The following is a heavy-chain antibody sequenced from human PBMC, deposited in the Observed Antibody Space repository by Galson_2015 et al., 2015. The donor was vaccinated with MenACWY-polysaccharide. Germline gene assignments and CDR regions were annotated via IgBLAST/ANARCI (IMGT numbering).Heavy chain of an antibody. D-gene: IGHD3-9*01. CDR3: ARLTGPYSYYSYYMDV. CDR2: IYPGDSDS. V-gene: IGHV5-51*01. J-gene: IGHJ6*03. Sequence: QSGAEVKKPGEFLKISCKGSGYDFTTYWIAWVRQMPGKGLEWMGIIYPGDSDSTYSPSFQGQVTFSVDKSITTAYLQWASLKASDTAIYYCARLTGPYSYYSYYMDVSGKGTTVTVSS. CDR1: GYDFTTYW.